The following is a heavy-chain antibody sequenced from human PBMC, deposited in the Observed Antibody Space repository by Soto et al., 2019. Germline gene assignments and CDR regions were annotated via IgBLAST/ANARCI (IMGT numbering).Heavy chain of an antibody. D-gene: IGHD2-2*01. Sequence: GGSLRLACAASGFTFSSYSMNWVRQAPGKGLEWVSSISSSSSYIYYADSVKGRFTISRDNAKNSLYLQMNSLRAEDTAVYYCARRYCSSTSCYLGMDVWGQGTTVTVSS. J-gene: IGHJ6*02. CDR2: ISSSSSYI. CDR1: GFTFSSYS. CDR3: ARRYCSSTSCYLGMDV. V-gene: IGHV3-21*01.